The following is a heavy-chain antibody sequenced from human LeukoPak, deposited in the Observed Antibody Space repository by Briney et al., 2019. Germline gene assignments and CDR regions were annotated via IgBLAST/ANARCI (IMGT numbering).Heavy chain of an antibody. V-gene: IGHV3-48*01. J-gene: IGHJ5*02. CDR2: ISSSSSTI. CDR1: GFTFSSYS. CDR3: TNLGWFDP. D-gene: IGHD3-16*01. Sequence: GGSLRLSCAASGFTFSSYSMNWVRQAPGKGLEWVSYISSSSSTIYYADSVKGRFTISRDNAKNSLYLQMNSLRAEDTAVYYCTNLGWFDPWGQGILVTVSS.